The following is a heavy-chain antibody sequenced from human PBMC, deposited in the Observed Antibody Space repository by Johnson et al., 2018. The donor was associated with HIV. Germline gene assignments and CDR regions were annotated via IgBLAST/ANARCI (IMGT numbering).Heavy chain of an antibody. CDR2: ISYAGSNK. J-gene: IGHJ3*01. V-gene: IGHV3-30-3*01. CDR1: GFTFSSYA. Sequence: VQLVESGGGVVQPGRSLRLSCAASGFTFSSYAMHWVRQAPGKGLEWVAVISYAGSNKYYEDSVKGRFTISRDNSKNTLYLQMNTLRAEDTAVYYCARYQRDGYSYGDAFDFWGQGTVVSVST. CDR3: ARYQRDGYSYGDAFDF. D-gene: IGHD5-18*01.